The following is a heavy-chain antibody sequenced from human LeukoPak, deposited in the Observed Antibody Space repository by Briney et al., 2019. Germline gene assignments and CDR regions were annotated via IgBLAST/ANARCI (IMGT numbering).Heavy chain of an antibody. V-gene: IGHV1-2*02. J-gene: IGHJ1*01. CDR3: AREDYGSSGEYFQH. CDR2: INPNSGDT. CDR1: GYTFTGYY. D-gene: IGHD3-22*01. Sequence: ASVKVSCKASGYTFTGYYMHWVRQAPGQGLEWMGWINPNSGDTSYAQKFQGRVTMTRDTSISTAYMELSRLRSDDTAVYYCAREDYGSSGEYFQHWGQGTLVTVSS.